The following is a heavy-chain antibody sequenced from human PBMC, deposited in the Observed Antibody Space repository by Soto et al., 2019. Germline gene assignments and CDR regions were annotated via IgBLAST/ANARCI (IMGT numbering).Heavy chain of an antibody. Sequence: QMQLQEYGSGLVHPSQTLSLTCAVSGGSISSGGYSWSWIRQPPVKGRAWIGYMYHSGSPYYTPSLKSRVTISVARSRNKFSRKLSAVTAADTAVYYCSRVPGLWGRGTLVTVSS. CDR3: SRVPGL. CDR1: GGSISSGGYS. CDR2: MYHSGSP. V-gene: IGHV4-30-2*01. J-gene: IGHJ2*01.